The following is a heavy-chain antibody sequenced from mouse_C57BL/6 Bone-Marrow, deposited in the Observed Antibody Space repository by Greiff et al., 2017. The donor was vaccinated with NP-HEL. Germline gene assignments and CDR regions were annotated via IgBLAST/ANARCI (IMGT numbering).Heavy chain of an antibody. D-gene: IGHD2-2*01. V-gene: IGHV1-72*01. CDR3: AKGDGYELDY. CDR2: IDPKSGGT. CDR1: GYTFTSYW. J-gene: IGHJ2*01. Sequence: QVQLQQSGAELVKPGASVKLSCKASGYTFTSYWMHWVKQRPGRGLEWIGRIDPKSGGTKYNEKFKGKATLTADKSSSTAYMQLSSLTSEDSAVYCCAKGDGYELDYWGQGTTLTVSS.